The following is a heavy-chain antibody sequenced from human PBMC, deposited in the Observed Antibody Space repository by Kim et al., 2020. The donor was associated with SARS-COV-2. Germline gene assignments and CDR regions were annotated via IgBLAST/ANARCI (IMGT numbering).Heavy chain of an antibody. CDR1: GFTFSSYG. Sequence: GGSLRLSCAASGFTFSSYGMHWVRQAPGKGLEWVAVISSDGSNKYYADSAKGRLTISRDNSKYTLYLHMNSLKAEDTAAYYCAGGGGYYGSGYYFDYLG. J-gene: IGHJ4*01. CDR3: AGGGGYYGSGYYFDY. V-gene: IGHV3-33*05. CDR2: ISSDGSNK. D-gene: IGHD3-10*01.